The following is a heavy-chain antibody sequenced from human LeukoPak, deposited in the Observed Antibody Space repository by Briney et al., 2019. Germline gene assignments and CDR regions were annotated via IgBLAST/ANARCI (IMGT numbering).Heavy chain of an antibody. CDR1: GFIVSSNY. D-gene: IGHD3-10*01. V-gene: IGHV3-53*01. CDR2: IFGGGTT. CDR3: ARSSLHDSGSSFDY. J-gene: IGHJ4*02. Sequence: GGSLRLSCAASGFIVSSNYMTWVRQAPGKGLEWVSIIFGGGTTFYADSVKGRFTISRDNSKNTLYLQKNSPRAEDTAVYYCARSSLHDSGSSFDYWGQGTLVTVSS.